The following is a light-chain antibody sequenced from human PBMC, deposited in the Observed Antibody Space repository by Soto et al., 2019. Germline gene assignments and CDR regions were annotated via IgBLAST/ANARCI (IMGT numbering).Light chain of an antibody. CDR3: NSFTTTTTYV. J-gene: IGLJ1*01. CDR2: DVS. CDR1: SSDVGGFNH. Sequence: QSALTQPACVSRSPGQSITISCTGASSDVGGFNHVSWYQQHPGKVLRLLIDDVSSRPSGVSDRFSGSKSGNTTSLTISGLQYKDEADYYCNSFTTTTTYVFGTGTNLT. V-gene: IGLV2-14*03.